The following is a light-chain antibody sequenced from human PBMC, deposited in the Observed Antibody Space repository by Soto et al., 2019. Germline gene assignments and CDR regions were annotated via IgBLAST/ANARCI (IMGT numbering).Light chain of an antibody. CDR3: QQYIDWPPGT. V-gene: IGKV3-15*01. CDR1: QSVSSS. CDR2: DTS. J-gene: IGKJ1*01. Sequence: EIVVTQSTATLSVSPGERVTLSCRASQSVSSSLAWYQQRPGQAPRLLIYDTSTRAAGISARFSGSGSGTEFTLTISRLQSEDFAVYYCQQYIDWPPGTFGQGTAVEIK.